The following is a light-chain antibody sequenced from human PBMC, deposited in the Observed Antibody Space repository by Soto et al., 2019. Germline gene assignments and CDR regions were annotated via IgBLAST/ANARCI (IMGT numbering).Light chain of an antibody. CDR1: SSNIGAGYD. CDR2: GNS. V-gene: IGLV1-40*01. J-gene: IGLJ2*01. Sequence: QSVLTQPPSVSGAPGQRVTISCTGSSSNIGAGYDVHWYQQLPGTDPKLLIYGNSNRPSGVPDRFSGSQSGTSASLAITGLQAEDEADYSCQSSDSSLSGVVFGGGTKLTVL. CDR3: QSSDSSLSGVV.